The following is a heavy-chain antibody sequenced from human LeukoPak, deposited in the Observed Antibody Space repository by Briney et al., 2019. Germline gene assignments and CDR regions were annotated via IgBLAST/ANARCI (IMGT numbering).Heavy chain of an antibody. CDR2: ISGSGGST. V-gene: IGHV3-23*01. D-gene: IGHD2-2*02. J-gene: IGHJ4*02. Sequence: GGSLRLSCAASGFTFSSYAMSWVRQAPGKGLEWVSAISGSGGSTYYADSVKGRFTISRDNSKNTLYLQMNSLRAEDTAVYYCAKGEAAIQVPYYFDYWGQGTLVTVSS. CDR3: AKGEAAIQVPYYFDY. CDR1: GFTFSSYA.